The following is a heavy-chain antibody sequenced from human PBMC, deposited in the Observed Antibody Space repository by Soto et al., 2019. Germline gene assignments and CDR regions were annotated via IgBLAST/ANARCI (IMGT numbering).Heavy chain of an antibody. D-gene: IGHD3-10*01. CDR3: AKRYYGSGSYAFDY. CDR2: ISGSGGNT. Sequence: EVQLLESGGGLVQPGGSLRLSCAASGFPFNTYAMTWVRQAPGKGLDWVTTISGSGGNTYYADSVKGRFTVSRDNYKNTLYLQMNSLRAEDTAVYYCAKRYYGSGSYAFDYWGRGTLVTVSS. J-gene: IGHJ4*02. CDR1: GFPFNTYA. V-gene: IGHV3-23*01.